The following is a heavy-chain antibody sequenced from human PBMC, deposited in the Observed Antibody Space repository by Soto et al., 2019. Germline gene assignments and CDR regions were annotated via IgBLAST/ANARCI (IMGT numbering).Heavy chain of an antibody. CDR3: ARVPLHYDFWSGYSLFDY. Sequence: GASVEVSWEASGGTFRSYARRWGRQAPGQRVEWMGWINAGNGNTKYSQKFQGRVTITRDTSASTAYMELSSLRSEDTAVYYCARVPLHYDFWSGYSLFDYWGQGTLVTVS. CDR2: INAGNGNT. D-gene: IGHD3-3*01. V-gene: IGHV1-3*01. J-gene: IGHJ4*02. CDR1: GGTFRSYA.